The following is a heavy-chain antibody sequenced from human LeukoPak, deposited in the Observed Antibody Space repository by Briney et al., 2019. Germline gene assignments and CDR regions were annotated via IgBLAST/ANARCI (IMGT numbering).Heavy chain of an antibody. V-gene: IGHV3-30*04. J-gene: IGHJ3*02. CDR3: ARMMTDFDGSGHDIQRGAFDI. CDR1: GFTFSGYA. D-gene: IGHD3-22*01. Sequence: GGSLRLSCAASGFTFSGYAMNWVRQAPGKGLEWVAVISYDGRYQFYADSVKGRFTVSRDNSKNTLFLQMNSLRAEDTAVYHCARMMTDFDGSGHDIQRGAFDIWGQGTMVTVS. CDR2: ISYDGRYQ.